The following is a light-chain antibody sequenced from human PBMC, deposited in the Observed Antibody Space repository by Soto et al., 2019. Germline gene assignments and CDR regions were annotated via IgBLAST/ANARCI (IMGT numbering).Light chain of an antibody. CDR1: SSEVGGYKY. J-gene: IGLJ2*01. CDR2: EVS. Sequence: QSALTQPASVSGSPGQSITISCTGTSSEVGGYKYVSWYQQHPGKAPKLMIYEVSNRPSGVSNRFSGSKSGNTASLTISGLQAEDEADYYCSSYTSSSKVFGGGTKLTVL. V-gene: IGLV2-14*01. CDR3: SSYTSSSKV.